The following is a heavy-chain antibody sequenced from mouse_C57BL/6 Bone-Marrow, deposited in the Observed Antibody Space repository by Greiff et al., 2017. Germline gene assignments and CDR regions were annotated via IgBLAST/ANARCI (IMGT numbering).Heavy chain of an antibody. CDR3: ARHVFITTDYFDY. D-gene: IGHD1-1*01. CDR1: GFTFSSYG. J-gene: IGHJ2*01. Sequence: EVHLVESGGDLVKPGGSLKLSCAASGFTFSSYGMSWVRQTPDKRLEWVATISSGGSYTYYPDSVKGRFTISRDNAKNTLYLQMSSLKSEDTAMYYCARHVFITTDYFDYWGQGTTLTVSS. CDR2: ISSGGSYT. V-gene: IGHV5-6*01.